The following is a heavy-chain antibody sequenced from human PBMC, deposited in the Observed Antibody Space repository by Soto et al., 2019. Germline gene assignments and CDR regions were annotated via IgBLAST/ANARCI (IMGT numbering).Heavy chain of an antibody. CDR1: GGSVSSGGVY. D-gene: IGHD2-2*01. V-gene: IGHV4-31*03. CDR2: IYYSGST. Sequence: TLELTCTVSGGSVSSGGVYGSWIRQHPGKGLEWIGYIYYSGSTYYNPSLKSRVTISVDTSKNQFSLKLSSVTAADTAVYYCARDGRGREGYCSSNSCYQYYYYGMDVWGQRTTVTVSS. CDR3: ARDGRGREGYCSSNSCYQYYYYGMDV. J-gene: IGHJ6*02.